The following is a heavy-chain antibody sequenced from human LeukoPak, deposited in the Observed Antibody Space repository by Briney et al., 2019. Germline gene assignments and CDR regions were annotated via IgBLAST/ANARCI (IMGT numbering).Heavy chain of an antibody. CDR2: ITHSGST. CDR1: GGSFSDYY. Sequence: PSETLSLTCAVYGGSFSDYYWSWIRQPPGKGLEWIGQITHSGSTNYNPSLESRITISIDTSKNQFSLKLTSVTAADTAVYYCARWNSNYYDTSGRRLDPWGQGTQVTVSS. CDR3: ARWNSNYYDTSGRRLDP. V-gene: IGHV4-34*01. D-gene: IGHD3-22*01. J-gene: IGHJ5*02.